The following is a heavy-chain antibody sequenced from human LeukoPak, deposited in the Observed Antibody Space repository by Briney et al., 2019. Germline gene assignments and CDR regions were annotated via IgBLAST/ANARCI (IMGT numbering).Heavy chain of an antibody. V-gene: IGHV4-38-2*02. J-gene: IGHJ5*02. CDR2: IYHSGRT. Sequence: SETLSLTCSVSAYSTSSGYYWGWIRQPPGKGLEWIGDIYHSGRTHYNPSLKSRVTILVDMSKNPFSLKLGSVTAADTAMYYCARAFCSGGPCYHSRGWFDPWGQGTLVTVSS. D-gene: IGHD2-15*01. CDR3: ARAFCSGGPCYHSRGWFDP. CDR1: AYSTSSGYY.